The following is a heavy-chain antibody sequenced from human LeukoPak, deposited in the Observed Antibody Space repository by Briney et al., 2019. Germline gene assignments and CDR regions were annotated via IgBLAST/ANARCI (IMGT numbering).Heavy chain of an antibody. CDR3: ARGPIFGRITMVRGVNPDY. Sequence: SETLSLTXAVYGGSFSGYYWSWIGQPPGKGLEWIGEINHSGSTNYNPSLKSRVTISVDTSKNQFSLKLSSVTAADTAVYYCARGPIFGRITMVRGVNPDYWGQGTLVTVSS. J-gene: IGHJ4*02. V-gene: IGHV4-34*01. D-gene: IGHD3-10*01. CDR1: GGSFSGYY. CDR2: INHSGST.